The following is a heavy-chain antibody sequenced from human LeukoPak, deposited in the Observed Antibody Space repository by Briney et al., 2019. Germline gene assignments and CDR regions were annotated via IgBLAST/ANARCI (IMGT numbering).Heavy chain of an antibody. J-gene: IGHJ4*02. CDR2: ISGSGGSK. D-gene: IGHD3-3*01. Sequence: GGSLRLSCAGSGFTCSSYAMSWVREAAGKGVEWVADISGSGGSKYYADSVKGRFTICRDNDKNTVDMEMNSLRAEDTAVYYCAKVDTIFGVVISYRLFDYWGQGTLVTVSS. V-gene: IGHV3-23*01. CDR1: GFTCSSYA. CDR3: AKVDTIFGVVISYRLFDY.